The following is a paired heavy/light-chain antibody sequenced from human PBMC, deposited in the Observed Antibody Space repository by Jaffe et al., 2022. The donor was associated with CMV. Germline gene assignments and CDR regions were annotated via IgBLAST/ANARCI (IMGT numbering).Heavy chain of an antibody. CDR3: VRENNDYDWNAFDI. Sequence: EVQLVESGGGLTQPGGSLRLSCEVSGFTFSRYSMNWVRQAPGKGLEWVSYISDSSNTIHYADSVKGRFTVSRDNAENTLYLQMNSLRDDDTAVYYCVRENNDYDWNAFDIWGQGTIVTVSS. J-gene: IGHJ3*02. CDR1: GFTFSRYS. V-gene: IGHV3-48*02. D-gene: IGHD5-12*01. CDR2: ISDSSNTI.
Light chain of an antibody. CDR1: SSDIGGSNY. CDR3: SSYRRSNTYVL. V-gene: IGLV2-14*01. J-gene: IGLJ3*02. CDR2: DVR. Sequence: QSALTQPASVSGSPGQSITIPCTGTSSDIGGSNYVSWYQQHPGKAPKLVIYDVRDRPSGVSNRFSGSKSGNTASLTISGLQADDEADYYCSSYRRSNTYVLFGGGTKLTVL.